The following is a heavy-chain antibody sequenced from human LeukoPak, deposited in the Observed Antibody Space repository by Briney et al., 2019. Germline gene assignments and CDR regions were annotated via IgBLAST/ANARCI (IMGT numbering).Heavy chain of an antibody. V-gene: IGHV4-38-2*01. J-gene: IGHJ3*02. CDR3: ARGATIAVAGQDDAFDI. CDR1: GYSISSGYY. Sequence: SQTLSLTCAVSGYSISSGYYGGWIRQPPGKGLEWIGSIYHSGSTYYNPSLKSRVTISVDTSKNQFSLKLSSVTAADTAVYYCARGATIAVAGQDDAFDIWGQGTMVTVSS. CDR2: IYHSGST. D-gene: IGHD6-19*01.